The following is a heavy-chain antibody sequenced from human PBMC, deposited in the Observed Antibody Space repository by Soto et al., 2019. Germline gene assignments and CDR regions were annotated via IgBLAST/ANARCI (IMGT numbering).Heavy chain of an antibody. D-gene: IGHD6-19*01. CDR2: ISYDGGNK. Sequence: QVQLVESGGGVVQPGRSLRLFCEASGFTFRSYGMHWVRQAPGKGLEWVAVISYDGGNKYYADSVKGRFTISRDNPENTLYLQLNNLRDEDSAVYYCARDRSGWLKYFHDGMDVW. V-gene: IGHV3-30*03. CDR1: GFTFRSYG. CDR3: ARDRSGWLKYFHDGMDV. J-gene: IGHJ6*01.